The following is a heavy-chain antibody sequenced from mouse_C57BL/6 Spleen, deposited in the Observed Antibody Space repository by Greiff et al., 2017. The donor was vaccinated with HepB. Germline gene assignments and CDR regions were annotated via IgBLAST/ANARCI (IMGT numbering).Heavy chain of an antibody. CDR1: GYSITSGYY. D-gene: IGHD4-1*01. CDR2: ISYDGSN. V-gene: IGHV3-6*01. Sequence: EVKLQESGPGLVKPSQSLSLTCSVTGYSITSGYYWNWIRQFPGNKLEWMGYISYDGSNNYNPSLKNRISITRDTSKNQFFLKLNSVTTEDTATYYCARNWDGGYAMDYWGQGTSVTVSS. CDR3: ARNWDGGYAMDY. J-gene: IGHJ4*01.